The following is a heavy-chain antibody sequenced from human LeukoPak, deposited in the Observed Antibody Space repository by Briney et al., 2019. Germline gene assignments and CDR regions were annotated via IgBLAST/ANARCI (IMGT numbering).Heavy chain of an antibody. CDR3: ARVTGEWLKQNFDY. Sequence: SVKVSCKASGGTFSNYNINWVRQAPGQGLEWMGRVIPLLGITNYAQSFLDRVTLTADKSTSTAYMELSSLTSEDTAVYYCARVTGEWLKQNFDYWGQGTLVTVSS. CDR1: GGTFSNYN. V-gene: IGHV1-69*02. D-gene: IGHD3-3*01. J-gene: IGHJ4*02. CDR2: VIPLLGIT.